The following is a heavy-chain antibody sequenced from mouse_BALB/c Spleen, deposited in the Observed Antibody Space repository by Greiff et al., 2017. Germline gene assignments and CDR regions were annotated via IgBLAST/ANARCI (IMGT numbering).Heavy chain of an antibody. D-gene: IGHD1-1*01. CDR2: ISSGGSYT. V-gene: IGHV5-9-3*01. Sequence: VKLVESGGGLVKPGGSLKLSCAASGFTFSSYAMSWVRQTPEKRLEWVATISSGGSYTYYPDSVKGRFTISRDNAKNTLYLQMSSLRSEDTAMYYCARHYGSSYDWYFDVWGAGTTVTVSS. J-gene: IGHJ1*01. CDR3: ARHYGSSYDWYFDV. CDR1: GFTFSSYA.